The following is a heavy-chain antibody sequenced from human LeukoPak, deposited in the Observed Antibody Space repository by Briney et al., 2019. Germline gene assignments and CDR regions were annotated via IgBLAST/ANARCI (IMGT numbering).Heavy chain of an antibody. D-gene: IGHD3-22*01. CDR1: GFTFSSYG. CDR2: ISYDGSNK. Sequence: PGGSLRLSCAASGFTFSSYGMHWVRQAPGKGLEWVAVISYDGSNKYYADSVKGRFTISRDNAKNSLYLQMNSLRAEDTAVYYCARDKSNSGITMIRRWFDPWGQGTLVTVSS. CDR3: ARDKSNSGITMIRRWFDP. J-gene: IGHJ5*02. V-gene: IGHV3-30*03.